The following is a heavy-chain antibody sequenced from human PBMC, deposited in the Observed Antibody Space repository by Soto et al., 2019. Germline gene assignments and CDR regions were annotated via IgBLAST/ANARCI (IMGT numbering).Heavy chain of an antibody. J-gene: IGHJ4*02. Sequence: QVQLVQSGAEVKKPGSSVKVSCKASGGTFSSYAISWVRQAPGQGLEWMGGIIPIFGTANYAQKFQGRVTITADESTSTAYMELSSLRSEEMAVYHCTTGARDYDFWSGHYFDYWGQGTLVTVFS. CDR2: IIPIFGTA. D-gene: IGHD3-3*01. CDR1: GGTFSSYA. CDR3: TTGARDYDFWSGHYFDY. V-gene: IGHV1-69*01.